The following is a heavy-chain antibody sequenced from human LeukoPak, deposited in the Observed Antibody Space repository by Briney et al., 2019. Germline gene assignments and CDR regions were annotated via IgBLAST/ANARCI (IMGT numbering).Heavy chain of an antibody. Sequence: GGSLRLSCAASGFTFSTYAMSWVRQAPGKGLEWVSAISGSGGSTFYADSVKGRFTISRDNSKNTLYLQMNSLRAEDTAVYYCAKDRSAVAGIKGLWPTGYWGQGTLVTVSS. V-gene: IGHV3-23*01. J-gene: IGHJ4*02. CDR2: ISGSGGST. CDR1: GFTFSTYA. D-gene: IGHD6-19*01. CDR3: AKDRSAVAGIKGLWPTGY.